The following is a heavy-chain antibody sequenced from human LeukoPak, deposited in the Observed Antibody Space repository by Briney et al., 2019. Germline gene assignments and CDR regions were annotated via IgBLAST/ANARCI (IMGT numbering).Heavy chain of an antibody. D-gene: IGHD2-15*01. CDR1: GYSISSGYY. CDR2: IYHSGST. CDR3: ARMVADGRYFDY. V-gene: IGHV4-38-2*02. Sequence: KPSETLSLTRTVSGYSISSGYYWGWIRQPPGKGLEWIGSIYHSGSTYYNPSLKSRVTISVDTSKNQFSLKLSSVTAADTAVYYCARMVADGRYFDYWGQGTLVTVSS. J-gene: IGHJ4*02.